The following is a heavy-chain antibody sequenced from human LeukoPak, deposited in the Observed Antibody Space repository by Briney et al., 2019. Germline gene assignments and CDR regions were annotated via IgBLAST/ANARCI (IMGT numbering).Heavy chain of an antibody. CDR2: LSGRGSNT. CDR3: AKYLSGSGYSYYAMDL. CDR1: GFTFSTYA. D-gene: IGHD1-26*01. V-gene: IGHV3-23*01. J-gene: IGHJ6*02. Sequence: GGALRLSCAASGFTFSTYAMGWGRQGPGKGLGWVSVLSGRGSNTYYADSVKGRFTISRDNSKDTLYLQMNSLRAEDTALYYCAKYLSGSGYSYYAMDLWGQGTTVTVSS.